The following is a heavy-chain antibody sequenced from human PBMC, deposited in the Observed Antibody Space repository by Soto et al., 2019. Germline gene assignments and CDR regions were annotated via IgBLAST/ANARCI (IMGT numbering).Heavy chain of an antibody. CDR2: ISDSGSLT. D-gene: IGHD1-26*01. CDR1: GFTFSAYY. J-gene: IGHJ4*02. Sequence: QVQLVESGGGLVKPEGSLRLSCAASGFTFSAYYMSWIRQAPGKGLEWVSYISDSGSLTHYGDSVKGRFTISRDNANASLYLQMDSLRAEDTAIYYCARALVLGVGALSQWGQGTLVTVSS. V-gene: IGHV3-11*01. CDR3: ARALVLGVGALSQ.